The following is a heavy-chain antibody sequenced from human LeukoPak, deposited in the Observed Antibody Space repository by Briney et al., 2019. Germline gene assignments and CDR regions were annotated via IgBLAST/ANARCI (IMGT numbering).Heavy chain of an antibody. Sequence: GGSLRLSCAASGFTFSNYWMHWVRQAPGKGLVWVSRINTDGSSTNYADSVKGRFTISRDNAKNTLYLQMNSLRAEDMAVFYCARGYSSSSGPWFDYWGQGTLVTVSS. D-gene: IGHD6-6*01. CDR2: INTDGSST. V-gene: IGHV3-74*01. CDR3: ARGYSSSSGPWFDY. J-gene: IGHJ4*02. CDR1: GFTFSNYW.